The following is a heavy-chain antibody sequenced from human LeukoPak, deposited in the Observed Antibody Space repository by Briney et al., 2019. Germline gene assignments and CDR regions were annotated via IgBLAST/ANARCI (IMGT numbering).Heavy chain of an antibody. J-gene: IGHJ4*02. CDR2: IYYSGST. D-gene: IGHD3-10*01. CDR1: GGSISNYY. Sequence: PSETLSLTCTVSGGSISNYYWSWIRQPPGKGLEWIGYIYYSGSTNYYPSLKSRVIISVDTSSNQFSLKLNSVTAADTAVYYCARRAYGSGSFNRYHFDYWGQGTLVAVSS. CDR3: ARRAYGSGSFNRYHFDY. V-gene: IGHV4-59*08.